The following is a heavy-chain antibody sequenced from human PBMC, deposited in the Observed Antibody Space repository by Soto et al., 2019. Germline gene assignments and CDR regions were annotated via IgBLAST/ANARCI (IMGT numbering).Heavy chain of an antibody. D-gene: IGHD3-22*01. Sequence: PGGSLRLSCAASGFTFSSYSMNWVRQAPGKGLEWVSSITGSSSYIYYADSVKGRFTISRDNAKNSLYPQMNSLRAEDTAVYYCARDVYYYDSSAYWAYWGQGTLVTVSS. V-gene: IGHV3-21*01. CDR1: GFTFSSYS. J-gene: IGHJ4*02. CDR2: ITGSSSYI. CDR3: ARDVYYYDSSAYWAY.